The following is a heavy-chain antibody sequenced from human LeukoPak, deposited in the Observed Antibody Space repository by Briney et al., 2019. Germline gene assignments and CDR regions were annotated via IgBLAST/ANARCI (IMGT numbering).Heavy chain of an antibody. J-gene: IGHJ4*02. Sequence: PGGSLRLSCAASGFTFSSYSMNWVRQAPGKGLEWVSYISSSSSTIYYADSVKGRFTISRDNAKNSLYLLMSRLRDGDTAVYYCARDRTLGISWFGLFDYWGQGTLVTVSS. CDR1: GFTFSSYS. D-gene: IGHD3-10*01. CDR3: ARDRTLGISWFGLFDY. V-gene: IGHV3-48*02. CDR2: ISSSSSTI.